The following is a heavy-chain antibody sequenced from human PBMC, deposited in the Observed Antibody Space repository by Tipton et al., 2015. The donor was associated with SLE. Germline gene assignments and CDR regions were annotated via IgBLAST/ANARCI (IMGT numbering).Heavy chain of an antibody. Sequence: SLRLSCAASGFTFSSYGMHWVRQAPGKGLEWVAVISYDGSNKYYADSVKGRFTISRDNSKNTLYLQMSSLRAEDTAVYYCVKDPYSNYAPAEYFQHWGQGTLVTVSS. CDR1: GFTFSSYG. CDR3: VKDPYSNYAPAEYFQH. CDR2: ISYDGSNK. J-gene: IGHJ1*01. D-gene: IGHD4-11*01. V-gene: IGHV3-30*18.